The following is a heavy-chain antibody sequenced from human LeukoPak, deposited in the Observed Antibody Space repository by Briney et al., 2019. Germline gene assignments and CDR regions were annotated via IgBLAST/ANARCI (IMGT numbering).Heavy chain of an antibody. Sequence: GGSLRLSCSASGFTFSIYWMHWVRQAPGKGLVWVSRINSDGSSTTYADSVRGRFTISRDNAQNTLYLQMNSLRAEDTAVYYCAELYGDYTSHWGQGTLVTVSS. J-gene: IGHJ1*01. CDR1: GFTFSIYW. V-gene: IGHV3-74*01. CDR2: INSDGSST. CDR3: AELYGDYTSH. D-gene: IGHD4-17*01.